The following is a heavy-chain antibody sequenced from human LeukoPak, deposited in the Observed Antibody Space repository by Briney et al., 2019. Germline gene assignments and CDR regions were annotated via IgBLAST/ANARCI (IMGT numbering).Heavy chain of an antibody. CDR3: AKYEAGYDFWSGYPFDY. CDR2: ISGSGGST. Sequence: GGSLRLSCAASGFTFSSYAMSWVRQAPGKGLEWVSAISGSGGSTYYADSVKGRFTISRDNSKNTLYLQMNSLRAEDTAVYYCAKYEAGYDFWSGYPFDYWGQGTLVTVSS. CDR1: GFTFSSYA. V-gene: IGHV3-23*01. J-gene: IGHJ4*02. D-gene: IGHD3-3*01.